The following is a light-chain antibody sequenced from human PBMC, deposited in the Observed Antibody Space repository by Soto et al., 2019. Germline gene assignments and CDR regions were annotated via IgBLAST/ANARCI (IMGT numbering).Light chain of an antibody. V-gene: IGLV2-14*01. CDR3: SSYTISSTYG. J-gene: IGLJ1*01. Sequence: QSVLTQPASVSGSPGQSITISCTGTSSDVGGYNYVSWYQQHPGKAPKLMIYDVSNRPSGVSNRFSGSKSGNTASLTISGLQAEDEADYYCSSYTISSTYGFGTGTKVTVL. CDR2: DVS. CDR1: SSDVGGYNY.